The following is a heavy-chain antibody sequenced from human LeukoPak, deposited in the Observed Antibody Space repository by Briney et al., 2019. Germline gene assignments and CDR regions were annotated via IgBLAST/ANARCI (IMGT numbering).Heavy chain of an antibody. CDR2: IRYDGSNK. CDR3: ARVDCSGGGCYSALNL. CDR1: GFTFSSYG. J-gene: IGHJ4*02. Sequence: GGSLRLSCAASGFTFSSYGMHWVRQAPGKGLEWVAFIRYDGSNKYYADSVKGRFTISRDNSKNTLYLQMNSLRDDDTAIYYCARVDCSGGGCYSALNLWGQGTLVTVSS. V-gene: IGHV3-30*02. D-gene: IGHD2-15*01.